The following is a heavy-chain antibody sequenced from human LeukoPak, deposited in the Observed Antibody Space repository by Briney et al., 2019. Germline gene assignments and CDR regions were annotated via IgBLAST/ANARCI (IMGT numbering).Heavy chain of an antibody. J-gene: IGHJ4*02. V-gene: IGHV4-39*01. CDR1: GGSLSSRIYY. CDR3: ARHVKSETNWLTRCDS. D-gene: IGHD7-27*01. Sequence: SETLSLTCTLSGGSLSSRIYYWGWIRQTPGKGFEWLGSAYSSGPANYSPSLKSRVTISVDPSKNQFSLRLITVTATDTAVYYCARHVKSETNWLTRCDSWGQGTLVTVSS. CDR2: AYSSGPA.